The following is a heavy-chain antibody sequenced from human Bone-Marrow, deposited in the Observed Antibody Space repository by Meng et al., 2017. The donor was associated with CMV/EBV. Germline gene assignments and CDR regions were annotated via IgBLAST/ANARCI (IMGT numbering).Heavy chain of an antibody. Sequence: SETLSLTCTVSGGSISSYYWSWIRQPPGKGLEWIGYIYYSGSTNYNPSLKSRVTISVDTSKNQFSLKLSSVTAADTAVYYCARVGIVVVPAAIRGYAFDIWGQGTMVTVS. CDR1: GGSISSYY. J-gene: IGHJ3*02. CDR3: ARVGIVVVPAAIRGYAFDI. V-gene: IGHV4-59*01. D-gene: IGHD2-2*02. CDR2: IYYSGST.